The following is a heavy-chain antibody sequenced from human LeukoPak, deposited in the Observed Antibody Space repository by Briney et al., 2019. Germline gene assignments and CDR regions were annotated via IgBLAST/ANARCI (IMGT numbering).Heavy chain of an antibody. CDR1: GFTFSSYA. J-gene: IGHJ6*03. Sequence: KPGGSLRLSCAASGFTFSSYAMSWVRQAPGKGLEWVSAISGSGGSTYYADSVKGRFTISRDNSKNTLYLQMNSLRADDTAVYYCAKDGYSNRYYRSHYYMAVWGKGTTVTVSS. V-gene: IGHV3-23*01. CDR3: AKDGYSNRYYRSHYYMAV. D-gene: IGHD4-11*01. CDR2: ISGSGGST.